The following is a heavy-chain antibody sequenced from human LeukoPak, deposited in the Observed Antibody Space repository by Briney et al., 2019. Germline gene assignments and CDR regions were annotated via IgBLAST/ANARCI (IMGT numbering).Heavy chain of an antibody. V-gene: IGHV4-34*01. D-gene: IGHD3-22*01. Sequence: RSSETLSLTCAVYGGSFSGYYWSWIRQPPGKGLEWIGEINHSGSTNYNPSLKSRVTISVDTSKNQFSLKLSSVTAADTAVYYCARGESMIVVHFDLWGRGTLVTVSS. CDR2: INHSGST. CDR3: ARGESMIVVHFDL. J-gene: IGHJ2*01. CDR1: GGSFSGYY.